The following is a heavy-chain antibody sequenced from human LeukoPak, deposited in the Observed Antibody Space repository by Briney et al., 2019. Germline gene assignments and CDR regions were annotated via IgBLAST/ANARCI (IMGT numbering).Heavy chain of an antibody. Sequence: SETLPLTCTVSGGSISSYYWSWIRQPPGKGLEWIGYIYYSGSTNYNPSLKSRVTISVDTSKNQFSLKLSSVTAADTAVYYCARGTQYYDSSGYYRYWGQGTLVTVSS. CDR1: GGSISSYY. CDR3: ARGTQYYDSSGYYRY. CDR2: IYYSGST. V-gene: IGHV4-59*01. J-gene: IGHJ4*02. D-gene: IGHD3-22*01.